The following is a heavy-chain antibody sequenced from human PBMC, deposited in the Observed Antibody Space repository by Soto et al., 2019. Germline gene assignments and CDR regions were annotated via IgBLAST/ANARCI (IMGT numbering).Heavy chain of an antibody. CDR2: ISSSSSYI. J-gene: IGHJ6*02. V-gene: IGHV3-21*01. D-gene: IGHD4-4*01. Sequence: LRLSCAASLFTFSIYSMNWVRQAPGKGLEWVSSISSSSSYIYYADSVKGRFTISRDNAKNSLYLQMNSLRAEDTAVYYCARDQGLQGYYGMDVWGQGTTVTVSS. CDR1: LFTFSIYS. CDR3: ARDQGLQGYYGMDV.